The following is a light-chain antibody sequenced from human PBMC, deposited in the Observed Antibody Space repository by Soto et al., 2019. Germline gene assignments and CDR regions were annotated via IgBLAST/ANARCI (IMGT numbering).Light chain of an antibody. CDR1: SSNIGDHY. CDR3: GTWDSGLSFVV. V-gene: IGLV1-51*01. Sequence: QSVLTQPPSVSAAPGQKVTISCSGTSSNIGDHYVSWYQQFPGAAPKLLIYDSAKRPSGIPERFSGSKYGTSATLDITGLQTGDEADYYCGTWDSGLSFVVFGGGTKLTVL. CDR2: DSA. J-gene: IGLJ2*01.